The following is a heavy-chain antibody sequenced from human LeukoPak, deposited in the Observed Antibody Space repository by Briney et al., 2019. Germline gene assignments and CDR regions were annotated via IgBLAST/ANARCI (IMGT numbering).Heavy chain of an antibody. D-gene: IGHD6-13*01. V-gene: IGHV1-18*01. Sequence: GASVKVSCKASGYTFTSYGISWVRQAPGQGLEWMGWISAYNGNTNYAQKLQGRVTMTTDTSTSTAYMELRSLRSDDTAVYYCARDSSSWYFNWFDPWGQPTLVTDCS. J-gene: IGHJ5*02. CDR3: ARDSSSWYFNWFDP. CDR1: GYTFTSYG. CDR2: ISAYNGNT.